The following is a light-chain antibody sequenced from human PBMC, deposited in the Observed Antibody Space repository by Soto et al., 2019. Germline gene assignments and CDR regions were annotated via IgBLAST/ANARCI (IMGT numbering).Light chain of an antibody. CDR2: AAS. CDR3: QQVNSSPLT. J-gene: IGKJ4*01. Sequence: DIQLTQSPSFLSASVGDRVTITCRASQGISSYLVWYQQKPGKAPKLLIYAASTLQSGVPPRFTGSGSGTEFTLTVSSLQPEDFATYYCQQVNSSPLTFGGGTKVEIK. CDR1: QGISSY. V-gene: IGKV1-9*01.